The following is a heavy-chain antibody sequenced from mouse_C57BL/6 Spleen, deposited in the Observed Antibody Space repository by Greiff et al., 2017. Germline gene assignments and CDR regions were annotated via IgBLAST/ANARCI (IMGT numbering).Heavy chain of an antibody. CDR1: GFNIKNTY. CDR2: IDPANGNT. V-gene: IGHV14-3*01. J-gene: IGHJ2*01. CDR3: ARWSNFRSFDY. D-gene: IGHD2-5*01. Sequence: EVKLVESVAELVRPGASVKLSCTASGFNIKNTYMHWVKQRPEKSLEWIGRIDPANGNTKYAPKFQGKATITADTSSSTAYLQLSSLTSEDTAIYYCARWSNFRSFDYWGQGTTLTVSS.